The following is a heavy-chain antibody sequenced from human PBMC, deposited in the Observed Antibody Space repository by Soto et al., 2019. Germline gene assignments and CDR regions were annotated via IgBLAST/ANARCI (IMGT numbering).Heavy chain of an antibody. J-gene: IGHJ4*02. D-gene: IGHD5-12*01. V-gene: IGHV1-69*01. Sequence: QVQLVPSGAEVKKPGSSVKVSCKASGGTFNNYAISWVRQAPGQGLEWMGGIIPIIGTADYAHKFQGRLAISADESTGTTFMELSRLRSEATALYYCARGGVDVVATSAFDYWGQGTMVTVSS. CDR3: ARGGVDVVATSAFDY. CDR2: IIPIIGTA. CDR1: GGTFNNYA.